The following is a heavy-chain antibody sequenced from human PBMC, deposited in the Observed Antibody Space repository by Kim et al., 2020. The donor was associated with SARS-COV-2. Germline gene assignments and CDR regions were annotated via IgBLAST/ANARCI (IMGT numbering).Heavy chain of an antibody. CDR2: IYYSGST. V-gene: IGHV4-59*01. D-gene: IGHD4-17*01. Sequence: ETLSLTCTVSGGSISSYYWSWIRQPPGKGLEWIGYIYYSGSTNYNPSLKSRVTISVDTSKNQFSLKLSSVTAADTAVYYCARDRKTTVFYYYGMDVWGQGTTVTVSS. J-gene: IGHJ6*02. CDR3: ARDRKTTVFYYYGMDV. CDR1: GGSISSYY.